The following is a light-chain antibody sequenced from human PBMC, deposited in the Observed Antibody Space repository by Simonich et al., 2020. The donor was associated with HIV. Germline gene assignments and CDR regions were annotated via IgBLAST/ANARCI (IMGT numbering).Light chain of an antibody. CDR1: SSDVGGYNH. V-gene: IGLV2-14*03. J-gene: IGLJ2*01. Sequence: QSALTQPASVSGSPGQSITISCTGTSSDVGGYNHVSWYQKHPGKAPKLMIYDVSNRPSGVSNRFSGSKSGNTASLTISELQAEDEADYYCSSYTSSSTLVFGGGTKLTVL. CDR2: DVS. CDR3: SSYTSSSTLV.